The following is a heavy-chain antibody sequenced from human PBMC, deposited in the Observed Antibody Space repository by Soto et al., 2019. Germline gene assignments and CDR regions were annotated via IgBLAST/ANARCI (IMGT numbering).Heavy chain of an antibody. CDR1: GFTFSDYY. J-gene: IGHJ4*02. Sequence: GGSLRLSCAASGFTFSDYYMSWIRQAPGKGLEWVAVICNNGSNKYYADSVKGRFTISRDNSKNTLYLQMNSLRAEDTAVYYCAKDFPSIVVAGDFDYWGQGTLVTVSS. CDR2: ICNNGSNK. D-gene: IGHD6-19*01. V-gene: IGHV3-30*18. CDR3: AKDFPSIVVAGDFDY.